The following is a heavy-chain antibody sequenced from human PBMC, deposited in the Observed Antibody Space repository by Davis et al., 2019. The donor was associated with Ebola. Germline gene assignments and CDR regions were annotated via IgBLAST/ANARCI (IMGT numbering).Heavy chain of an antibody. Sequence: GESLKISCAASGFTFSSYAMHWVRQAPGKGLEWVAVISYDGSNKYYADSVKGRFTISRDNSKNTLYLQMNSLRAEDTAVYYCARVDYDFWSGYYPYYYYGMDVWGQGTTVTVSS. D-gene: IGHD3-3*01. CDR3: ARVDYDFWSGYYPYYYYGMDV. V-gene: IGHV3-30-3*01. J-gene: IGHJ6*02. CDR2: ISYDGSNK. CDR1: GFTFSSYA.